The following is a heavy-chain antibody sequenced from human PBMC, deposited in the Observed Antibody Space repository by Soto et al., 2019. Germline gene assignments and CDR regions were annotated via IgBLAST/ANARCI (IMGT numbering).Heavy chain of an antibody. V-gene: IGHV3-11*01. D-gene: IGHD6-6*01. J-gene: IGHJ5*02. CDR3: ARDLPSISGRPGGWFDP. CDR1: GFTFSDYS. Sequence: PGGSLRLSCVASGFTFSDYSMSWIRQAPGKGLEWLAFIDSRGRTLSYADSVRGRFTISRDNAENSVYLQMYSLRAEDTAVYFCARDLPSISGRPGGWFDPWGQGTLVTVSS. CDR2: IDSRGRTL.